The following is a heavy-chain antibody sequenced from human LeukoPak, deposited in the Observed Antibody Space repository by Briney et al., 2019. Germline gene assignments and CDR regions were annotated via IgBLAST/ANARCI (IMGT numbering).Heavy chain of an antibody. J-gene: IGHJ4*02. D-gene: IGHD6-19*01. CDR3: AKGAGWLFDY. CDR2: IRYDGSNK. CDR1: GFTFSSYG. Sequence: GGSLRLSCAASGFTFSSYGIHWVRQAPGKGLEWVAFIRYDGSNKYYADSVKGLFTISRDNSKNTLYLQMNSLRAEDTAVYFCAKGAGWLFDYWGQGTLVTVSS. V-gene: IGHV3-30*02.